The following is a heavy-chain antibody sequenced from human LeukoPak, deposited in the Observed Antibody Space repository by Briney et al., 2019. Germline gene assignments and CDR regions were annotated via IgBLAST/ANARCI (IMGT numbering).Heavy chain of an antibody. D-gene: IGHD3-9*01. CDR2: ISGSGGST. CDR1: GFPLSSYA. V-gene: IGHV3-23*01. J-gene: IGHJ4*02. Sequence: GGSLRLSCAASGFPLSSYAMSWVRQAPGKGLEWVSAISGSGGSTYYADSVKGRFTISRDNSKNTLYLQMNSLRAEDTAVYYCARTLRLGPGDYWGQGTLVTVSS. CDR3: ARTLRLGPGDY.